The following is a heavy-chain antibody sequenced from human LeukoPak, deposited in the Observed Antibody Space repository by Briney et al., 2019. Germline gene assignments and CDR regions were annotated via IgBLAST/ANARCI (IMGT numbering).Heavy chain of an antibody. J-gene: IGHJ6*03. Sequence: PGGSLRLSCAASGFTFTSYAMSWVRQAPGKGLEWVSSMSGTGGTTYYADSVKGRFTISRDNSKNTLYLQMNSLRAEDTAVYYCARANDFWSGYTHSKYYYYMDVWGKGTTVTVSS. CDR3: ARANDFWSGYTHSKYYYYMDV. D-gene: IGHD3-3*01. V-gene: IGHV3-23*01. CDR2: MSGTGGTT. CDR1: GFTFTSYA.